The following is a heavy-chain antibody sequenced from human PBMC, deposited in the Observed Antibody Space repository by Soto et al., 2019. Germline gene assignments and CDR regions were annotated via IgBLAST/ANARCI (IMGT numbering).Heavy chain of an antibody. Sequence: QVQLVESGGGVVQPGRSLRLSCAASGFTFSSYGMHWVRQAPGKGLEWVAVIWYDGSNKYYADSVKGRFTISRDNSKNXRXXQMNSLRAEDTAVYYCARDGGIPYGGVIEAYYLDYWGQGTLVTVSS. CDR3: ARDGGIPYGGVIEAYYLDY. D-gene: IGHD3-16*02. CDR2: IWYDGSNK. J-gene: IGHJ4*02. CDR1: GFTFSSYG. V-gene: IGHV3-33*01.